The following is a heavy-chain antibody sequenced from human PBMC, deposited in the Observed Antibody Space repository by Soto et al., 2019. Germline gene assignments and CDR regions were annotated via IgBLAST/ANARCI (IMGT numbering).Heavy chain of an antibody. CDR2: IIPILGIA. V-gene: IGHV1-69*02. CDR1: GGTFSSYT. D-gene: IGHD5-12*01. Sequence: RASVKVSCKASGGTFSSYTISWVRQAPGQGLEWMGRIIPILGIANYAQKFQGRVTITADKSTSTAYMELSSLRSEDTAVYYCARFGGYSGYDTGNPIAYYYYMDVWGKGTTVTVSS. J-gene: IGHJ6*03. CDR3: ARFGGYSGYDTGNPIAYYYYMDV.